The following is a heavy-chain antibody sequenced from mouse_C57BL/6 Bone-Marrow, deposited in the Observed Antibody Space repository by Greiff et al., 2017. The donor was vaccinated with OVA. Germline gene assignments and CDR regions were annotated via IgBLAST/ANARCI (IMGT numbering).Heavy chain of an antibody. CDR1: GFTFSSSA. CDR3: ARENGYYLDY. Sequence: EVQLVESGGGLVKPGGSLKLSCAASGFTFSSSAMSWVRQTPEKRLEWVATISDGGSYTNYPDNVKGRFTISRDKAKNNLYLQISQLKSEYTAMYYCARENGYYLDYWGQGTTLTVSS. J-gene: IGHJ2*01. CDR2: ISDGGSYT. D-gene: IGHD2-2*01. V-gene: IGHV5-4*01.